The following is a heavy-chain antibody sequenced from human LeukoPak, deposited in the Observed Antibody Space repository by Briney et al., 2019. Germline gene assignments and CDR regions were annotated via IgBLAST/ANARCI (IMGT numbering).Heavy chain of an antibody. Sequence: SETLSLTCTVSGGSISSSSYYWGWIRQPPGKGLEWIGSIYYSGSTYYNPSLKSRVTISVDTSKNQFSLKLSSVTAADTAVYYCARHHRKVYYYDSSGYRNAFDIWGQGTMVTVSS. CDR2: IYYSGST. D-gene: IGHD3-22*01. CDR3: ARHHRKVYYYDSSGYRNAFDI. CDR1: GGSISSSSYY. V-gene: IGHV4-39*07. J-gene: IGHJ3*02.